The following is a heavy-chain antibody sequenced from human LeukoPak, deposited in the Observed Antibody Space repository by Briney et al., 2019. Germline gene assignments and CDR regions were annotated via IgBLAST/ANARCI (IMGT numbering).Heavy chain of an antibody. CDR1: GGSFSGYY. CDR3: VRESRGWYEDS. D-gene: IGHD6-19*01. CDR2: IHHTGIT. V-gene: IGHV4-34*01. Sequence: ASETLSLTCAVYGGSFSGYYWGWIRQPPGKGLEWIGSIHHTGITYYTPSLESRVTISLDTSKNQFSLSLYSVTAADTAIFYCVRESRGWYEDSWGQGILVTVSS. J-gene: IGHJ5*01.